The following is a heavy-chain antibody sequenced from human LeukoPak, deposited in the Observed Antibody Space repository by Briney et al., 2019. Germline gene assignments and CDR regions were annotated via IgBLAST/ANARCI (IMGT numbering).Heavy chain of an antibody. V-gene: IGHV4-39*07. CDR2: IYYSGST. CDR3: ASSFYDGVWGSYRYGDY. CDR1: GDSISSSSNYY. D-gene: IGHD3-16*02. Sequence: SETLSLTCSVSGDSISSSSNYYWGWIRQPPGKGLEWIGSIYYSGSTYYNTSLESRVTISIDTSKNQFSLKLSSVTAADTAVYYCASSFYDGVWGSYRYGDYWGQGTLVTVSS. J-gene: IGHJ4*02.